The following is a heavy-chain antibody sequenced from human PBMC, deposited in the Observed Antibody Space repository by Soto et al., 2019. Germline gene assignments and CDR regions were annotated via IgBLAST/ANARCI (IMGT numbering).Heavy chain of an antibody. CDR1: GFTFSNAW. V-gene: IGHV3-15*05. CDR3: TTDSYTSVIVVRFDY. D-gene: IGHD3-22*01. J-gene: IGHJ4*01. Sequence: GGSLRLSCAASGFTFSNAWMSWVRQAPWKGLEWVGRIKSKGHGGTTDFAAPVRGRFAISRDDSRNLVYMQMNSLNTEDTAVYYCTTDSYTSVIVVRFDYWGHGTLVTVSS. CDR2: IKSKGHGGTT.